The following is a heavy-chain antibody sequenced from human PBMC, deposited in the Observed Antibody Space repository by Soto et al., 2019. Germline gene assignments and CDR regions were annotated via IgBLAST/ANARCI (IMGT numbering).Heavy chain of an antibody. Sequence: GGSLRLSCAASGFTFSSYWMSWVRQAPGKGLEWVANIKQDGSEKYYVDSVKGRFTISRDNAKNSLYLQMNSLRAEDTAVYYCARLDSSGFDAFDIWGQGTMVTVSS. CDR3: ARLDSSGFDAFDI. V-gene: IGHV3-7*01. J-gene: IGHJ3*02. D-gene: IGHD6-19*01. CDR1: GFTFSSYW. CDR2: IKQDGSEK.